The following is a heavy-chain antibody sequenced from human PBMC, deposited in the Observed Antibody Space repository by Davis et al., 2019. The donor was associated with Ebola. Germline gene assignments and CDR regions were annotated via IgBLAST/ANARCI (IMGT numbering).Heavy chain of an antibody. CDR3: ARDLRDRLRFHYYYYYGMDV. CDR1: GYTFTSYG. CDR2: ISAYNGNT. J-gene: IGHJ6*02. V-gene: IGHV1-18*01. Sequence: AASVKVSCKASGYTFTSYGISWVRQAPGQGLEWMGWISAYNGNTNYAQKLQGRVTMTTDTSTSTAYMELRSLRSEDTAVYYCARDLRDRLRFHYYYYYGMDVWGQGTTVTVSS. D-gene: IGHD3-10*01.